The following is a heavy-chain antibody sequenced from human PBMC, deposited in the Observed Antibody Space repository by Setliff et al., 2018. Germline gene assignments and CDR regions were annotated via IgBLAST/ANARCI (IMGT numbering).Heavy chain of an antibody. D-gene: IGHD1-1*01. CDR2: ISYSGIT. Sequence: PSETLSLTCNVSGASVSSHYWDWIRQPPGKGLEWIGFISYSGITTYNVSLKSRVSISVDTSKNQLSLTLSSVTAADTAVYYFVREGYSEYFQDWGRGTLVTVSS. CDR3: VREGYSEYFQD. CDR1: GASVSSHY. J-gene: IGHJ1*01. V-gene: IGHV4-59*02.